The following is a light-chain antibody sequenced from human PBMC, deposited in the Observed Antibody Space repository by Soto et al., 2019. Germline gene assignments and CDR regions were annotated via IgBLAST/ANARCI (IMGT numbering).Light chain of an antibody. CDR2: DTS. Sequence: QRTGTLGLSEGERATLSCRASQTVSSSYLAWYQQKPGQAPRLLIYDTSNRATGIPARFSGSGSGTDFTLTISSLEPEDFAVYYCQQREHWPPITFGQRRLLEV. CDR1: QTVSSSY. V-gene: IGKV3-11*01. J-gene: IGKJ5*01. CDR3: QQREHWPPIT.